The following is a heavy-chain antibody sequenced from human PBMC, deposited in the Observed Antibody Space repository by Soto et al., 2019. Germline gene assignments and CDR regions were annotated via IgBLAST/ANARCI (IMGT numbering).Heavy chain of an antibody. J-gene: IGHJ4*02. D-gene: IGHD1-26*01. Sequence: WGPLRLSCAASGVTISSYGRRRVRQAPGKGLEWVAVISYDGSNKYYADSVKGRFTISRDNSKNTLCLQMNSLRAEDTAVYYCAKDNQRWETDYYFDYWGQGTLVTVSS. CDR3: AKDNQRWETDYYFDY. V-gene: IGHV3-30*18. CDR2: ISYDGSNK. CDR1: GVTISSYG.